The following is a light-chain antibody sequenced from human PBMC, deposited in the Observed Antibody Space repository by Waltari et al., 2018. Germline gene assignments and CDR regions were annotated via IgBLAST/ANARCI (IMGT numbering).Light chain of an antibody. J-gene: IGLJ2*01. CDR2: RNN. Sequence: QSVLTQPPSASGTPGQRVTTSCSGSSSNIGTNYVYWYQQLPGTAPKLLIYRNNQRPSGVPDRFSGSKSGTSASLAISGLRSEDEADYYCAAWDDSLNGLFGGGTKLTVL. V-gene: IGLV1-47*01. CDR1: SSNIGTNY. CDR3: AAWDDSLNGL.